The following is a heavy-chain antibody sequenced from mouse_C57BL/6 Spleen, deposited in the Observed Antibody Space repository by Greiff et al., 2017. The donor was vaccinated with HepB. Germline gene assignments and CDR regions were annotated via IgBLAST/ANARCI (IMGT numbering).Heavy chain of an antibody. J-gene: IGHJ1*03. CDR3: ARGVYDYAPYWYFDV. CDR2: IDPSDSET. V-gene: IGHV1-52*01. D-gene: IGHD2-4*01. Sequence: QVQLQQPGAELVRPGSSVKLSCKASGYTFTSYWMHWVKQRPIQGLEWIGNIDPSDSETHYNQKFKDKATLTVDKSSSTAYMQLSSLTSEDSAVYYCARGVYDYAPYWYFDVWGTGTTVTVSS. CDR1: GYTFTSYW.